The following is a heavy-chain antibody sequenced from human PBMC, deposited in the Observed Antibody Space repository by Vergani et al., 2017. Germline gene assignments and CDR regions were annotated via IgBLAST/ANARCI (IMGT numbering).Heavy chain of an antibody. CDR1: GFTFSSYA. Sequence: EVQLLESGGGLVQPGGSLRLSCAASGFTFSSYAMSWVRQAPGKGLEWVSAISGSGGSTYYADSVKGRFTISRDNSKNTLYLQMNSLRAEDTAVYYCAKAQLVWFGELSITEDYWGQGTLVTVSS. V-gene: IGHV3-23*01. J-gene: IGHJ4*02. CDR2: ISGSGGST. CDR3: AKAQLVWFGELSITEDY. D-gene: IGHD3-10*01.